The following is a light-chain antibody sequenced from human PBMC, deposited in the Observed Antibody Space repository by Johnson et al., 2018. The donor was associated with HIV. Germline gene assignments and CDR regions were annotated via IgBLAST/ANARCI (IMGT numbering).Light chain of an antibody. CDR2: DNN. CDR3: GTWDSSLSAGNV. V-gene: IGLV1-51*01. CDR1: RSNIGNNY. Sequence: QAVLTQPPSVSAAPGQKVTISCSGSRSNIGNNYVSWYQQLPGTAPKLLIYDNNKRPSGIPDRFSGPKSGTSATLGITGLQTGDEADHYCGTWDSSLSAGNVFGTGTKVTVL. J-gene: IGLJ1*01.